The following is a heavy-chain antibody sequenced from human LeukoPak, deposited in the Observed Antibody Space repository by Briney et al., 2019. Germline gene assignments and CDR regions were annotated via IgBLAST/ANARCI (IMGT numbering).Heavy chain of an antibody. CDR1: GFTFADYA. V-gene: IGHV3-9*01. CDR3: AKDMGYCSSTSCNDAFDI. J-gene: IGHJ3*02. CDR2: ISWNSGSI. D-gene: IGHD2-2*01. Sequence: PGRSLRLSCAPSGFTFADYAMHSVRPAPGEGLEWGSGISWNSGSIGYSDSVKGRFTISRDNAKNSLYLQMNSLRAEDTALYYCAKDMGYCSSTSCNDAFDIWGQGTMVTVSS.